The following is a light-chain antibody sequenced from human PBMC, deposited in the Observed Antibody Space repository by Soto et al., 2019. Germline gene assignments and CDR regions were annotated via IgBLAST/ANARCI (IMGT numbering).Light chain of an antibody. Sequence: DIQMTQSPSTLSGSVGDRVTITCRASQTISSWLAWYQQKPGTAPKVLIYAASTLQRGVPSRFSGSGSGTDFTLTISSLQPEDFATYYCQQLNTYPSTFGGGTKVDIK. CDR3: QQLNTYPST. CDR1: QTISSW. CDR2: AAS. V-gene: IGKV1-5*01. J-gene: IGKJ4*01.